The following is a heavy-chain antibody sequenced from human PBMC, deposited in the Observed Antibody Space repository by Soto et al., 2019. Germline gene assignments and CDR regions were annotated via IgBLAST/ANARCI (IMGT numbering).Heavy chain of an antibody. V-gene: IGHV4-4*02. CDR1: GGFISSNKW. CDR2: ICHSRST. D-gene: IGHD3-16*02. CDR3: PRDDLIVVLPPSPSAMDV. J-gene: IGHJ6*02. Sequence: QVQLQESGPGLVKPSETLCLTCAGYGGFISSNKWWSWVRQPPGKGVAWIGEICHSRSTNYNPSLQSRVIITLNKSKHQFSSTLTSVTAPDSHVHYCPRDDLIVVLPPSPSAMDVGAQGTTVTVS.